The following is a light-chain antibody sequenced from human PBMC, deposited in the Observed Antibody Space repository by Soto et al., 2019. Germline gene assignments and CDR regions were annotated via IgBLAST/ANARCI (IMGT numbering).Light chain of an antibody. CDR2: KAS. V-gene: IGKV1-5*03. CDR3: HQYGSSPT. J-gene: IGKJ5*01. Sequence: DIQMTQSPSTMSASVGDRVTITCRASQSIDSWLAWYQQKPGKAPKFLMYKASNLESGVPSRFSGSGSETEFTLTISSLQPDDFAVYYCHQYGSSPTFGQGTRLEIK. CDR1: QSIDSW.